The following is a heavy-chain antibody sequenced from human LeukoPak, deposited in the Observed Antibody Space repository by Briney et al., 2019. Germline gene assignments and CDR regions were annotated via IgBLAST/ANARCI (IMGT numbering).Heavy chain of an antibody. V-gene: IGHV1-46*01. CDR1: GYTVTSYY. Sequence: ASVKVSCKASGYTVTSYYMHWVRQAPGQGLEWMGIINPSGGSTSYAQKFQGRVTMTRDTSTSTVYMELSSLRSEDTAVYYCARDGGYDSSGYHVDYWGQGTLVTVSS. J-gene: IGHJ4*02. CDR2: INPSGGST. D-gene: IGHD3-22*01. CDR3: ARDGGYDSSGYHVDY.